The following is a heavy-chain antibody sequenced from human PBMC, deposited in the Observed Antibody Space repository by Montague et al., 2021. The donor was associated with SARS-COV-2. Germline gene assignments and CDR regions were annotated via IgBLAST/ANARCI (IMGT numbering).Heavy chain of an antibody. CDR1: GGAISSSSYY. CDR3: ARDTRITMLVVVNRYGMDV. CDR2: IYYSGST. J-gene: IGHJ6*02. V-gene: IGHV4-39*07. D-gene: IGHD3-22*01. Sequence: SETLSLTCTVSGGAISSSSYYWGWIRQPPGKGLEWIGSIYYSGSTYYNPSLKSRVTISVGTSKNQFSLKLSSVTAADTAVYYCARDTRITMLVVVNRYGMDVWGQGTTTTVSS.